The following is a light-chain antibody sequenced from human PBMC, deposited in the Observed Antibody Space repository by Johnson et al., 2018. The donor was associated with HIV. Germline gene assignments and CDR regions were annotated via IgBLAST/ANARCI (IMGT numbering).Light chain of an antibody. Sequence: QSVLTQPPSVSAAPGQKVTISCSGSSSNIGNKYVSWYQQLPGTAPKVLIYDNNKRPSGIPDRFSASKSGTSATLDITGLPTGDEADYYCGTWDSSLSAYVFGTGTKVTVL. CDR1: SSNIGNKY. CDR3: GTWDSSLSAYV. J-gene: IGLJ1*01. CDR2: DNN. V-gene: IGLV1-51*01.